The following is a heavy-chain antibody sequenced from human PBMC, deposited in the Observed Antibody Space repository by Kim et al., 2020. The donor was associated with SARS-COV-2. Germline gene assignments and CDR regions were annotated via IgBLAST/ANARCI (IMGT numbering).Heavy chain of an antibody. CDR1: GYTFTGYY. V-gene: IGHV1-2*06. D-gene: IGHD6-6*01. J-gene: IGHJ6*02. CDR3: ARDFVAARAIDYYYYYGMDV. Sequence: ASVKVSCKASGYTFTGYYMHWVRQAPGQGLEWMGRINPDSGGTNYAQKFQGRVTMTRDTSISTAYMELSRLRSDDTTVYYCARDFVAARAIDYYYYYGMDVWGQGTTVTVSS. CDR2: INPDSGGT.